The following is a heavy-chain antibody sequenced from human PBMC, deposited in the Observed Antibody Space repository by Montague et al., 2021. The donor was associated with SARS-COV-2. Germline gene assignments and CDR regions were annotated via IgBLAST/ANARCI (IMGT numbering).Heavy chain of an antibody. Sequence: SETLSLTCSVSGVSVSSNNYYWTWIRRPPGKGLEWIGYIYFNGNTILNPSLEVRVTTSIDTSRNQFSLRLSSVTAADTSAYYCARLPLVSSWSRAAGYYYYGMDVWGQGTTVTVSS. CDR3: ARLPLVSSWSRAAGYYYYGMDV. CDR2: IYFNGNT. J-gene: IGHJ6*02. V-gene: IGHV4-61*01. CDR1: GVSVSSNNYY. D-gene: IGHD6-13*01.